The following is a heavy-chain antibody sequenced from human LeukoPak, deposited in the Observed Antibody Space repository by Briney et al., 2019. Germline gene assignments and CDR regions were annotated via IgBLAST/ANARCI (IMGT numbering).Heavy chain of an antibody. Sequence: GGSLRLSCAASGFTFDDYAMHWVRQAPGKGLEWVSGISWNSGSIGYADSVKGRFTISRDNAKNSLYLQMNSLRAEDTALYYCAKDIIRPSYYYYGMDVWGQGTTVTVSS. J-gene: IGHJ6*02. D-gene: IGHD2/OR15-2a*01. CDR2: ISWNSGSI. CDR3: AKDIIRPSYYYYGMDV. CDR1: GFTFDDYA. V-gene: IGHV3-9*01.